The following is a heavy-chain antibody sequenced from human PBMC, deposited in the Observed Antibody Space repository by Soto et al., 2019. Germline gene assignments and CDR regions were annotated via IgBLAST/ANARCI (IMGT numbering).Heavy chain of an antibody. CDR3: ASGGWNERVLDY. J-gene: IGHJ4*02. Sequence: ETLSLTCTVSGGSISSYYWSWIRQPPGKGLEWIGYIYYSGSTNYNPSLKSRVTISVDTSKNQFSLKLSSVTAADTAVYYCASGGWNERVLDYWGQGTLVTVSS. D-gene: IGHD1-1*01. CDR1: GGSISSYY. CDR2: IYYSGST. V-gene: IGHV4-59*01.